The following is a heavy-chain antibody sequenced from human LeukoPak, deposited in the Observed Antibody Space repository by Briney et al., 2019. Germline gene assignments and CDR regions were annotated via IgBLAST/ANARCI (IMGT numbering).Heavy chain of an antibody. CDR3: AKDMADYYGSGRGKFDY. CDR1: GFTFSHYW. D-gene: IGHD3-10*01. V-gene: IGHV3-30*02. J-gene: IGHJ4*02. Sequence: PGGSLRLSCAASGFTFSHYWMSWVRQAPGKGLEWVAFIRYDGSNKYYADSVKGRFTISRDNSKNTLYLQMNSLRAEDTAVYYCAKDMADYYGSGRGKFDYWGQGTLVTVSS. CDR2: IRYDGSNK.